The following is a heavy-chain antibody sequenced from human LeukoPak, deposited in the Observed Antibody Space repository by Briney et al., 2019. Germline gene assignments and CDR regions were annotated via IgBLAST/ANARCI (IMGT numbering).Heavy chain of an antibody. J-gene: IGHJ5*02. V-gene: IGHV1-18*04. D-gene: IGHD2-2*01. CDR3: ARLGYCSSTSCRRFDP. Sequence: ASVKVSCKASGYTFTSYGISWVRQAPGQELEWMGWISAYNGNTNYAQKLQGRVTMTTDTSTSTAYMELRSLRSDDTAVYYCARLGYCSSTSCRRFDPWGQGTLVTVSS. CDR1: GYTFTSYG. CDR2: ISAYNGNT.